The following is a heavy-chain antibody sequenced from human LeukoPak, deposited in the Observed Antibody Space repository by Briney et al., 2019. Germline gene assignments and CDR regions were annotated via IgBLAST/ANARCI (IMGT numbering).Heavy chain of an antibody. J-gene: IGHJ4*02. D-gene: IGHD6-19*01. CDR2: IYYSGST. V-gene: IGHV4-59*11. CDR1: GGSISSHY. CDR3: ARLGASNLAVAAYDY. Sequence: PSETLSLTCTVSGGSISSHYWSWIRQPPGKGLEWIGHIYYSGSTNYDPSLKSRVTISVDTSKNQFSLKLSSVTAADTAVYYCARLGASNLAVAAYDYWGQGTLVTVSS.